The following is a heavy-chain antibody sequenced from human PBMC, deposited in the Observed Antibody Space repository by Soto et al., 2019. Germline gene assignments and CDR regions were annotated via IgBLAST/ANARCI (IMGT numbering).Heavy chain of an antibody. CDR2: ISGSGGST. J-gene: IGHJ4*02. D-gene: IGHD3-10*01. CDR3: AKYYYGSGTPPNYYFDY. Sequence: PGESLKISCAASGFTFSSYAMSWVRQAPGKGLEWVSAISGSGGSTYYADSVKGRFTISRDNSKNTLYLQMNSLRAEDTAVYYCAKYYYGSGTPPNYYFDYWGQGTLVTVSS. CDR1: GFTFSSYA. V-gene: IGHV3-23*01.